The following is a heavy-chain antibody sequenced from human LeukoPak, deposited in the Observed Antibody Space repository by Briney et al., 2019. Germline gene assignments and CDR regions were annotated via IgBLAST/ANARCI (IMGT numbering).Heavy chain of an antibody. CDR2: INWNGGTT. CDR3: ARDRPRHYYDSSGYRDAFDI. V-gene: IGHV3-20*04. D-gene: IGHD3-22*01. Sequence: GGSLRLSCVASGFTFDNYGMSWVRQAPGKGLEWVSGINWNGGTTVYADSVKGRFTISRDNTKNSLYLQMNSLRAEDTAVYYCARDRPRHYYDSSGYRDAFDIWGQGTMVTVSS. CDR1: GFTFDNYG. J-gene: IGHJ3*02.